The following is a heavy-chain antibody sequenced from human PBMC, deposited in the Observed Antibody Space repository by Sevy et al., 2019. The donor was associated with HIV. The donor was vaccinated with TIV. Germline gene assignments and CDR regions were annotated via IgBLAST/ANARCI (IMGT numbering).Heavy chain of an antibody. Sequence: GGSLRLSCAASGFTFSSYAMSWVRQAPGKGLEWVSAISGSGGSTCYADSVKGRFTISRDNSKNTLYLQMNSLRAEDTAVYYWAKASLMTTVVTPICDYWGQGTLVTVSS. CDR1: GFTFSSYA. CDR3: AKASLMTTVVTPICDY. D-gene: IGHD4-17*01. V-gene: IGHV3-23*01. CDR2: ISGSGGST. J-gene: IGHJ4*02.